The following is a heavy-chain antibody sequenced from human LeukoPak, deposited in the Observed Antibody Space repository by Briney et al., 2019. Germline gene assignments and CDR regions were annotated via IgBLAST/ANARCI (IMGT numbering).Heavy chain of an antibody. CDR1: GGSFSDYY. CDR2: INHSGST. Sequence: PSETLSLTCAVFGGSFSDYYWSWIRQPPGKGLEWIGEINHSGSTNYNPSLQSRVTISPDTSKNQFSLKLSSMTAADTAIYYCARGLPWGRLFGYWGQGTLVTVSS. V-gene: IGHV4-34*01. J-gene: IGHJ4*02. CDR3: ARGLPWGRLFGY. D-gene: IGHD3-16*01.